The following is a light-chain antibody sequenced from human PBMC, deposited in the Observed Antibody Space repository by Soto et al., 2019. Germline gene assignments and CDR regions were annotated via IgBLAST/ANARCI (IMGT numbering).Light chain of an antibody. CDR2: GAS. J-gene: IGKJ1*01. Sequence: EVVMTQSPATLSVSPGERVTLSCRASQSINAHLAWYQQKPGQAPRLLIHGASTRATGIPARFSGSGFGTAFVLTISSLQSEDFAVYYCQQYNTWLWTFGQGTKVDI. V-gene: IGKV3-15*01. CDR3: QQYNTWLWT. CDR1: QSINAH.